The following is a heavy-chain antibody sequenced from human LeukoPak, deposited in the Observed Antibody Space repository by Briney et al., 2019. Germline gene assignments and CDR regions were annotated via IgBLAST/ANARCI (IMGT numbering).Heavy chain of an antibody. CDR3: ARAGPFGNWFDP. D-gene: IGHD3-10*01. J-gene: IGHJ5*02. CDR2: IYTGGST. CDR1: GGSISPYY. Sequence: SETLSLTCTVSGGSISPYYWSWIRQSAGKGLEWIGRIYTGGSTNYNPSLKSRVTISVDTSKNQFSLKLSSVTAADTAVYYCARAGPFGNWFDPWGQGTLVTVSS. V-gene: IGHV4-4*07.